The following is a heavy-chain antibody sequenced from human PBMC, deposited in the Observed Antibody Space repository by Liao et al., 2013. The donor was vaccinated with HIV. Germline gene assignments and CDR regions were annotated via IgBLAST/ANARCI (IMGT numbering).Heavy chain of an antibody. D-gene: IGHD3-22*01. Sequence: QVQLQESGPGLVKPSETLSLTCTVSGGSISNYYWSWIRQSAGKGLEWIGRIHSSGSTNYNPSFRSRVTISIDTSKNQFSLNMNSATAADTAVYYCAREGMIVAQDAFDIWGRRDSGHRLF. CDR1: GGSISNYY. CDR3: AREGMIVAQDAFDI. V-gene: IGHV4-4*07. J-gene: IGHJ3*02. CDR2: IHSSGST.